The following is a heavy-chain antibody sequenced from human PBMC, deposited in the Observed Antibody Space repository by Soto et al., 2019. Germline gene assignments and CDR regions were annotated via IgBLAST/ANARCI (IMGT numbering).Heavy chain of an antibody. D-gene: IGHD3-22*01. J-gene: IGHJ1*01. CDR2: FDPKHGET. Sequence: ASLKVSCKVSGYTLIELSMHWVRQAPGNGLEWMGGFDPKHGETIHAQKFQGRVTMTEDTSTVTAYMEVSSLTSEDTAVYYCVTLPWGSGYSAAVSFRHWGQGTLVTVS. V-gene: IGHV1-24*01. CDR3: VTLPWGSGYSAAVSFRH. CDR1: GYTLIELS.